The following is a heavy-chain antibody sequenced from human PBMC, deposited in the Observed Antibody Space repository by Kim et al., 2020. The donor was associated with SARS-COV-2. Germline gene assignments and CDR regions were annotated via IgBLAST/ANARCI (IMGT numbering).Heavy chain of an antibody. CDR3: ARITGDFGWYFDL. Sequence: SETLSLTCAVYGGSFSGYYWSWIRQPPGKGLEWIGEINHSGSTNYNPSLKSRVTISVDTSKNQFSLKLSSVTAADTAVYYCARITGDFGWYFDLWGRGTLVTVSS. V-gene: IGHV4-34*01. J-gene: IGHJ2*01. CDR2: INHSGST. D-gene: IGHD7-27*01. CDR1: GGSFSGYY.